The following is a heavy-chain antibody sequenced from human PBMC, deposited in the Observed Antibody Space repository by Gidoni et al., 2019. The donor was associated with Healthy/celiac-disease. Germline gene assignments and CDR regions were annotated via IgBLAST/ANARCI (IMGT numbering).Heavy chain of an antibody. D-gene: IGHD5-12*01. CDR3: ARLKRWLPDP. J-gene: IGHJ5*02. CDR2: IYYSGST. CDR1: GGSISSSSYY. V-gene: IGHV4-39*01. Sequence: QLQLQESGPGLVKPSETLSLTCTASGGSISSSSYYWGWIRQHPGKGLEWIGSIYYSGSTYYNPSLKSRVTISVDTSKNQFSLKLSSVTAADTAVYYCARLKRWLPDPWGQGTLVTVSS.